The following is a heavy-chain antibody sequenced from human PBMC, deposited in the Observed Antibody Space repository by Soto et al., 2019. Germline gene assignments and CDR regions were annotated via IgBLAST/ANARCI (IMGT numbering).Heavy chain of an antibody. V-gene: IGHV3-30*18. CDR2: VSFDGRNK. D-gene: IGHD3-22*01. CDR1: GFNLSTYG. Sequence: GGSLRLSCTASGFNLSTYGVHWVRQPPGKGLEWVAVVSFDGRNKYYAGSVEGRFTISRDNSKKTLYLHMNSLRAEDTAVYYCAKEGFYDRSGYYPFDSWGQGTLVTVSA. CDR3: AKEGFYDRSGYYPFDS. J-gene: IGHJ4*02.